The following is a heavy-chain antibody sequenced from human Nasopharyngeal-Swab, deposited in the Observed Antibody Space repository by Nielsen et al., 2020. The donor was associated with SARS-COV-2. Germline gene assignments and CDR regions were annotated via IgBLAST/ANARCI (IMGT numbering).Heavy chain of an antibody. D-gene: IGHD3-10*01. CDR2: IWPSDSDT. V-gene: IGHV5-51*01. CDR3: ARHLPGYYGSAFDL. J-gene: IGHJ4*02. CDR1: GYRFTNYW. Sequence: GESLKISCKGSGYRFTNYWIGWVRQMPGKGLEWMGIIWPSDSDTTYSPSFQGQVTISADKSIRTAYLQLSSLKASDTAMYYCARHLPGYYGSAFDLWGQGTLVTVSS.